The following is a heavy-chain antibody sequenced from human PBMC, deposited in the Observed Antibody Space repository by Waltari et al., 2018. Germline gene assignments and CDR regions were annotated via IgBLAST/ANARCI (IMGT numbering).Heavy chain of an antibody. D-gene: IGHD1-26*01. J-gene: IGHJ4*02. CDR3: ARGGGSYSFDH. Sequence: QVQLVQSGAEVKKPGASVKVSCKASGYTFTSNGITWVRQAPGQGLEWMGWIRVYNGDTNYAQKLQGRVTLTTDTSATTTYMELRSLGSDDTAVYYCARGGGSYSFDHWGQGTLVTVSS. CDR1: GYTFTSNG. V-gene: IGHV1-18*01. CDR2: IRVYNGDT.